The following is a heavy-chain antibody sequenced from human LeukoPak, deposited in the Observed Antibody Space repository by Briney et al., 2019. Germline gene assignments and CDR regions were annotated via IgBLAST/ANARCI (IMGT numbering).Heavy chain of an antibody. V-gene: IGHV4-39*01. J-gene: IGHJ4*02. CDR3: ARHHTTPMVRGVRPPYGHLDY. CDR2: IFYSGGT. D-gene: IGHD3-10*01. CDR1: GGSLNTPNYY. Sequence: PSQTLSLTCTVSGGSLNTPNYYWGWIRQTPGKGLEWIGNIFYSGGTYYSPSLTSRVTISLDTSRNQFSLRLNSVTAADTAVYYCARHHTTPMVRGVRPPYGHLDYWGQGTLVTVSS.